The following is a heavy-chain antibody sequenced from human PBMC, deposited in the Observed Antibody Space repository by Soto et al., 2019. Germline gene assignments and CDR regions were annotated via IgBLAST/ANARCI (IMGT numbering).Heavy chain of an antibody. CDR1: GFTFGDYA. V-gene: IGHV3-49*04. CDR3: TRVGSSSWYVEYFDY. D-gene: IGHD6-13*01. Sequence: SGGALRLSCTASGFTFGDYAMSWVRQAPGKGLEWVGFIRSKAYGGTTEYAASVKGRFTISRDDSKSIAYLQMNSLKTEDTAVYYCTRVGSSSWYVEYFDYWGQGTLVTVPQ. CDR2: IRSKAYGGTT. J-gene: IGHJ4*02.